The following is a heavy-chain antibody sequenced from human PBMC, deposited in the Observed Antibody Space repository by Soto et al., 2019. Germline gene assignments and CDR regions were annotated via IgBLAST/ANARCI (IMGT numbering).Heavy chain of an antibody. J-gene: IGHJ4*02. CDR1: GVTFSSET. CDR2: ISPLFGTA. Sequence: QVQLVQSGADVKKPGSSVKVSCQASGVTFSSETLGWVRQAPGQGLEWVGGISPLFGTASYAQKFQGRVTMTADESTSTVYMELSSLRSDDTAVYFWATELGENPASPFDAWGQGTLVTVSS. CDR3: ATELGENPASPFDA. D-gene: IGHD3-10*01. V-gene: IGHV1-69*01.